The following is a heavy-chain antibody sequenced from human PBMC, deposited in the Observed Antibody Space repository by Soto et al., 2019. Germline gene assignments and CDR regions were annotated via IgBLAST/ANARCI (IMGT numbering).Heavy chain of an antibody. D-gene: IGHD3-10*01. J-gene: IGHJ4*02. Sequence: QLQLQESGPGLVKPSETLSLTCTVSGGSISSSSYYWGWIRQPPGKGLEWIGSINYSGTTYYSPSLKSRVTISLDTSKNQFSLNLSSVTAADTAVYYCAILHRSMAQFDYWGQGTLVTVSS. CDR1: GGSISSSSYY. CDR3: AILHRSMAQFDY. V-gene: IGHV4-39*01. CDR2: INYSGTT.